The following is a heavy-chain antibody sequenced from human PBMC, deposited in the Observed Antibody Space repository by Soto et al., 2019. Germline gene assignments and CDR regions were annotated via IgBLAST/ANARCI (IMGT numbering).Heavy chain of an antibody. D-gene: IGHD3-22*01. CDR3: ARLGGYFQAFDS. CDR2: IYYTGTT. J-gene: IGHJ4*02. V-gene: IGHV4-59*08. Sequence: QVQLQESGPGLVKPSETLSLTCTVSVGSISSYYWGWIRQPPGKGLQWIGYIYYTGTTSYNPYLNSRVTISVDTSKNHFSLRLSSVTAADTAIYYCARLGGYFQAFDSWGQGTLVTVSS. CDR1: VGSISSYY.